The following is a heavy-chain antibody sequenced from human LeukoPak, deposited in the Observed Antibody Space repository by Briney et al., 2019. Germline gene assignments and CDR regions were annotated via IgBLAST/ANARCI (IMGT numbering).Heavy chain of an antibody. V-gene: IGHV1-2*02. J-gene: IGHJ5*02. Sequence: GASVKVSCKASGYTFTGYYMHWVRQAPGQGLEWMGWINPNSGGTNYAQKFQGRVTMTRDTSISTAYMELSSLRSEDTAVYYCASSRNYYYGSGSYYNWFDPWGQGTLVTVSS. CDR3: ASSRNYYYGSGSYYNWFDP. CDR2: INPNSGGT. D-gene: IGHD3-10*01. CDR1: GYTFTGYY.